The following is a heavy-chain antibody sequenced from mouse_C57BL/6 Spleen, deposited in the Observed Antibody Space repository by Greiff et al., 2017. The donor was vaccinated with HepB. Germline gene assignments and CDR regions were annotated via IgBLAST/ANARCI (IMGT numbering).Heavy chain of an antibody. D-gene: IGHD1-1*01. CDR3: ARSHYYGSSSWYFDV. CDR2: ISSGSSTI. V-gene: IGHV5-17*01. J-gene: IGHJ1*03. Sequence: EVKLVESGGGLVKPGGSLKLSCAASGFTFSDYGMHWVRQAPEKGLEWVAYISSGSSTIYYADTVKGRFTISRDNAKNTLFLQMTSLRSEDTAMYYCARSHYYGSSSWYFDVWGTGTTVTVSS. CDR1: GFTFSDYG.